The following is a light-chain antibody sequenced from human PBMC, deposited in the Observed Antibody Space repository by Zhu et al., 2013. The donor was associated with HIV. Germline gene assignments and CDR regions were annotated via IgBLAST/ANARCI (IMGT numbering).Light chain of an antibody. J-gene: IGKJ5*01. Sequence: DIQMTQSPSTLSASVGDTVTITCRASQSVSAWLAWYQQKPGKAPKLLIYKASDLQSGVPPRFSGRGSGTEFTLTISSLQPEDFATYYCQQSYSTPITFGQGTRLEIK. CDR2: KAS. CDR1: QSVSAW. CDR3: QQSYSTPIT. V-gene: IGKV1-5*03.